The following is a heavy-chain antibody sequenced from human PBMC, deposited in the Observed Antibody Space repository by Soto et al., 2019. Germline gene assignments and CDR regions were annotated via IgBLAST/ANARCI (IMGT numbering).Heavy chain of an antibody. V-gene: IGHV3-33*01. J-gene: IGHJ4*02. CDR3: ARERKSGYFDY. CDR2: IWYDGSNK. Sequence: QVQLVESGGGVVQPGRSLRLSCAASGFTFSSYGMHWVRQAPGKGLEWVAVIWYDGSNKYYADSVKGRFTSSRDNSKNTLYLQMNSLRAEDTAVYYCARERKSGYFDYWGQGTLVTVSS. CDR1: GFTFSSYG. D-gene: IGHD3-3*01.